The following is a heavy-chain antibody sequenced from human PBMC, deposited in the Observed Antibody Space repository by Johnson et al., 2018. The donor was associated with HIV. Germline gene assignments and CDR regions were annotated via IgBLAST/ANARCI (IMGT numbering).Heavy chain of an antibody. CDR1: GFPFSSYA. Sequence: VQLVESGGGLVQPGGSLRLSCAASGFPFSSYAMTWVRQAPGKGLEWVSTIGGSVAGTFYADSVRGRFTVSRDNSKDTLYLQMNSLRAEDTALYYCAKAPVTGGWGASDIWGRGTMVTVSS. V-gene: IGHV3-23*04. D-gene: IGHD1-14*01. CDR2: IGGSVAGT. J-gene: IGHJ3*02. CDR3: AKAPVTGGWGASDI.